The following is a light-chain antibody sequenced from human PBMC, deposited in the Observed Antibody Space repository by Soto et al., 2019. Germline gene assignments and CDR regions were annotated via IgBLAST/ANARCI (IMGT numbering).Light chain of an antibody. J-gene: IGLJ1*01. CDR2: GNT. Sequence: QSMLTQPPSVSGAPGQRVTMSCTGSSSNIGAGYDVHWYQQLPGTAPKLLISGNTNRPSGVPDRFSGSKSGTSASLAITVLQAEDEADYYCQSYDSSLSGYVFGTGTKLTVL. V-gene: IGLV1-40*01. CDR1: SSNIGAGYD. CDR3: QSYDSSLSGYV.